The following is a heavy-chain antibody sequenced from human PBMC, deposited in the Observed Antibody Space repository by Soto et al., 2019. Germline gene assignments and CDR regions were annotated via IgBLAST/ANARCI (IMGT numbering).Heavy chain of an antibody. CDR2: ISYDGSNK. CDR1: GFTFSSYG. CDR3: AKDRRYYGSGSNPRRPNYYYYGMDV. J-gene: IGHJ6*02. Sequence: PGGSLRLSCAASGFTFSSYGMHWVRQAPGKGLEWVAVISYDGSNKYYADSVKGRFTISRDNSKNTLYLQMNSLRAEDTAVYYCAKDRRYYGSGSNPRRPNYYYYGMDVWGQGTTVTVSS. D-gene: IGHD3-10*01. V-gene: IGHV3-30*18.